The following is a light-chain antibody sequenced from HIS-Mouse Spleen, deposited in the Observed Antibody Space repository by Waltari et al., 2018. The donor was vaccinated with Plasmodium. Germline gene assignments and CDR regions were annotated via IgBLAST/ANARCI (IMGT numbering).Light chain of an antibody. CDR2: GAS. V-gene: IGKV3-20*01. CDR1: QSVSSSY. Sequence: EIVFTQSPGTLSLSPGERATLSCRASQSVSSSYLAGYQQKPGQAPRLLIYGASSLATGIPDRFSGSGSGTDFTLTISRLEPEDFAVYYCQQYGSSPYTFGQGTKLEIK. CDR3: QQYGSSPYT. J-gene: IGKJ2*01.